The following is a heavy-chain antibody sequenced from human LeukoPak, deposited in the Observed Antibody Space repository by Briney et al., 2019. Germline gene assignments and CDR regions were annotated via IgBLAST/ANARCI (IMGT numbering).Heavy chain of an antibody. Sequence: ASVKVSCKASGYTFTSYYMHWVRQAPGQGLEWMGIINPSGGSTSYAQKFQGRVTMTRDTSTSTAYMELRSLRSDDTAVYYCARETSPITIFGVVTNNWFDPWGQGTLVTVSS. V-gene: IGHV1-46*01. CDR3: ARETSPITIFGVVTNNWFDP. J-gene: IGHJ5*02. D-gene: IGHD3-3*01. CDR2: INPSGGST. CDR1: GYTFTSYY.